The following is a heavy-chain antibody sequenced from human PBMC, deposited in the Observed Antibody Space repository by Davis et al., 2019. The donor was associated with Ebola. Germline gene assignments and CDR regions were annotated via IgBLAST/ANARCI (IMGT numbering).Heavy chain of an antibody. J-gene: IGHJ4*02. CDR1: GGSISGYY. CDR3: ASGDTGLFWGYYFDY. D-gene: IGHD5-18*01. CDR2: IYTSGST. Sequence: SETLSLTCTVSGGSISGYYWSWIRQPAGKGLEWIGHIYTSGSTNYNPSLKSRVTISVDTSKNQFSLKLTSVTAADTAVYYCASGDTGLFWGYYFDYWGQGTLVTVSS. V-gene: IGHV4-4*07.